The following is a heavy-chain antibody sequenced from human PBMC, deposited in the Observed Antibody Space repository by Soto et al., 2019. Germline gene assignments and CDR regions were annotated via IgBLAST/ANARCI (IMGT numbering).Heavy chain of an antibody. D-gene: IGHD5-12*01. CDR1: GFTFSSYA. V-gene: IGHV3-23*01. J-gene: IGHJ5*01. Sequence: EVQLLESGGGLVQPGGSLRLSCAASGFTFSSYAMSWVRQAPGKGLEWVSAISGSGGSTFYADYVKGRFTISRDTSKNTLFLQMNSLRAEDTAVYYCAKDRGRGYDWFDSWGQGTLVTVSS. CDR3: AKDRGRGYDWFDS. CDR2: ISGSGGST.